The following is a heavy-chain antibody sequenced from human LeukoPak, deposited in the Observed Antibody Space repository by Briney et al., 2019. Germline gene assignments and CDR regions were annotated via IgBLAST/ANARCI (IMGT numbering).Heavy chain of an antibody. V-gene: IGHV1-24*01. CDR3: ATCSLYGSGWYYGMDV. Sequence: GASVKVSRKVSGYTLTELSMHWVRQAPGKGLEWMGGFDPEDGETIYAQKFQGRVTMTEDTSTDTAYMELSSLRSEDTAVYYCATCSLYGSGWYYGMDVWGQGTTVTVSS. CDR1: GYTLTELS. D-gene: IGHD6-19*01. J-gene: IGHJ6*02. CDR2: FDPEDGET.